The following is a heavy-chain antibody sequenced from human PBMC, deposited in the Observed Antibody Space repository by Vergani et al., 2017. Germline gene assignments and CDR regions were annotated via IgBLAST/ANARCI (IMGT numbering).Heavy chain of an antibody. D-gene: IGHD2-2*01. CDR3: ARGYCSGTSCPSYLYMDV. J-gene: IGHJ6*03. Sequence: EVQLVESGGGLIHPGGSLRLSCEGSGFSFSGYWMHWVRQSPEKGLVWVSRIKSDGSITNYADSVKGRFTISRDNAKNSLYLHMKSLTAEDTAVYFGARGYCSGTSCPSYLYMDVWGKGTTVTVSS. CDR1: GFSFSGYW. CDR2: IKSDGSIT. V-gene: IGHV3-74*01.